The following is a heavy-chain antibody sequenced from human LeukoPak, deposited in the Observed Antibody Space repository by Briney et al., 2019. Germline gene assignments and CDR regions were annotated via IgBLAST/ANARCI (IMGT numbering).Heavy chain of an antibody. Sequence: LVKVSCKASGGTFISYAISWVRQAPGQGLEWMGGIIPIFGTANYAQKFQGRVTITADESTSTAYMELSSLRSEDTAVYYCARVVKQQLVHYYFDYWGQGTLVTVSS. D-gene: IGHD6-13*01. CDR3: ARVVKQQLVHYYFDY. V-gene: IGHV1-69*13. CDR1: GGTFISYA. CDR2: IIPIFGTA. J-gene: IGHJ4*02.